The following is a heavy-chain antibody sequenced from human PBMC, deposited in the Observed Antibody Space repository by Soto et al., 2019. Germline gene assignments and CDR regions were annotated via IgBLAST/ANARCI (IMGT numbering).Heavy chain of an antibody. Sequence: GESLKISCKGSGYSFASYWIAWVRQMPGKGLEWMGIIYPGDSDTRYSPSFQGQVIISADKSISTAYLQWSSLKASDTAIYYCARDGNYYGMDVWGQGTTVTVSS. CDR3: ARDGNYYGMDV. CDR1: GYSFASYW. V-gene: IGHV5-51*01. J-gene: IGHJ6*02. CDR2: IYPGDSDT.